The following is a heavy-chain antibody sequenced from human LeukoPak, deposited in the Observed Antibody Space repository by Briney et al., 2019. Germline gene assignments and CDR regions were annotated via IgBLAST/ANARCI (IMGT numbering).Heavy chain of an antibody. CDR2: ISNTATTM. V-gene: IGHV3-48*03. Sequence: PGGSLRLSCAASGFTFRSYEMNWVRQAPGKGLEWLSYISNTATTMYYADSVKGRFTISRDNAKNSLYLQMNSLRAEDTAVYFCARVVYYHGSGYFDYWGQGTLVTVSS. CDR1: GFTFRSYE. D-gene: IGHD3-22*01. CDR3: ARVVYYHGSGYFDY. J-gene: IGHJ4*02.